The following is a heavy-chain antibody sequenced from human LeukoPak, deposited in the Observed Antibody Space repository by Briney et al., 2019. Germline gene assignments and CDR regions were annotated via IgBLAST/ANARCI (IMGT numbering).Heavy chain of an antibody. D-gene: IGHD4-17*01. J-gene: IGHJ4*02. CDR2: INSDGSST. CDR1: GFTFDDYA. V-gene: IGHV3-74*01. CDR3: ASGLNTVTVPFDY. Sequence: PGGSLRLSCAASGFTFDDYAMHWVRQAPGKGLVWVSRINSDGSSTSYADSVKGRFTISRDNAKNSLYLQMNSLRAEDTAVYYCASGLNTVTVPFDYWGQGTLVTVSS.